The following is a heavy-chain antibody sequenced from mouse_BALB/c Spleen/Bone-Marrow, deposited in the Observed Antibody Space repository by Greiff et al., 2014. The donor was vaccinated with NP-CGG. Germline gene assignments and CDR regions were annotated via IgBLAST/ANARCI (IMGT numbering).Heavy chain of an antibody. D-gene: IGHD3-1*01. CDR1: GYTFTSYW. CDR3: ATARATSYAMDY. J-gene: IGHJ4*01. V-gene: IGHV1-69*02. CDR2: IDPSDSYT. Sequence: VQLQQSGAELVKPGASVKLSCKTSGYTFTSYWMHWVKQRPGQGLEWIGEIDPSDSYTNYNQKFKGKATLTVDKSSSTAYMQLSSLTSEDSAVYYCATARATSYAMDYWGQGTSVTFSS.